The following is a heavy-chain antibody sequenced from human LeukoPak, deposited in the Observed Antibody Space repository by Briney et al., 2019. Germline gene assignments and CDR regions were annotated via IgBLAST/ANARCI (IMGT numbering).Heavy chain of an antibody. CDR1: GYTLTELS. J-gene: IGHJ4*02. D-gene: IGHD6-19*01. Sequence: GASVKVSCKVSGYTLTELSMHWVRQAPGKGLEWMGGFDPEDGETIYAQKFQGRVTMTEDTSTDTAYMELSSLRSEDTAVYYCATEGLPWYSSGWGFDYWGQGTLVTVSS. CDR2: FDPEDGET. V-gene: IGHV1-24*01. CDR3: ATEGLPWYSSGWGFDY.